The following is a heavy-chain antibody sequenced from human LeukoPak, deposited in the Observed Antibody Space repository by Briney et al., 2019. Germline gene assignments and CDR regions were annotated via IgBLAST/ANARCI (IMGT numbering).Heavy chain of an antibody. CDR1: GFTFDDYA. CDR2: ISWNSGSV. V-gene: IGHV3-9*01. Sequence: GGSLRLSCAASGFTFDDYAMHWVRQAPGKGLEWVSGISWNSGSVGYADSVKGRFTISRDNAKNSLYLQMNSLRAEDTAVYYCAREGRGGYNAFDIWGQGTMVTVSS. D-gene: IGHD3-22*01. CDR3: AREGRGGYNAFDI. J-gene: IGHJ3*02.